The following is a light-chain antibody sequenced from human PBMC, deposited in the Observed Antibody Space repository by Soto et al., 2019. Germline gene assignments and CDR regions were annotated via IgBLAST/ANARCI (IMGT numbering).Light chain of an antibody. CDR1: QSVSRY. V-gene: IGKV3-11*01. Sequence: EIALTQSPATLSLSPGERATLSCRASQSVSRYLAWYQQRPGQAPRLLIFDATKRTADTPARFSGSGFGTDFTLTISSLEPEDSAVYYCQERSIWPPSFTFGPGTKV. CDR3: QERSIWPPSFT. J-gene: IGKJ3*01. CDR2: DAT.